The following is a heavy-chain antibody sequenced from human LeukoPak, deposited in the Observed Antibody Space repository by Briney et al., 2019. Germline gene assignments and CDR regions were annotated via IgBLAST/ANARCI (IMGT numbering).Heavy chain of an antibody. CDR2: ISAYNGNT. CDR3: ARGFWSGYYGEVGWFDP. J-gene: IGHJ5*02. D-gene: IGHD3-3*01. CDR1: GYTFTSYG. V-gene: IGHV1-18*01. Sequence: GASVKVSCKASGYTFTSYGISWVRQAPGQGLEWMGWISAYNGNTNYAQKLQGRVTMTTDTSTSTAYMELRSLRSEDTAVYYCARGFWSGYYGEVGWFDPWGQGTLVTVSS.